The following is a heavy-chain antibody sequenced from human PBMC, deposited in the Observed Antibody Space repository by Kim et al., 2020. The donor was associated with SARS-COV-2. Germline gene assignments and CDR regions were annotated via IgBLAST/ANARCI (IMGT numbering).Heavy chain of an antibody. CDR3: ARDTLQRPRSIWGSIQYPSYAFDI. J-gene: IGHJ3*02. D-gene: IGHD3-16*01. V-gene: IGHV3-30-3*01. CDR1: GFTFSSYA. Sequence: GGSLRLSCAASGFTFSSYAMHWVRQAPGKGLEWVAVISYDGSNKYYADSVKGRFTISRDNSKNTLDLQMNSLRAEDTAVYYCARDTLQRPRSIWGSIQYPSYAFDIWGQGTMVTVSS. CDR2: ISYDGSNK.